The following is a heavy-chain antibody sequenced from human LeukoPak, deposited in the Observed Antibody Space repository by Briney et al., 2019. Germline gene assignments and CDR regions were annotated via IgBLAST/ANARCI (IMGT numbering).Heavy chain of an antibody. CDR1: GGSISSSSYY. V-gene: IGHV4-39*01. CDR2: IYYSGST. D-gene: IGHD3-10*01. Sequence: SETLSLTCTVSGGSISSSSYYWGWIRQPPGKGLEWIGSIYYSGSTYYNPSLKSRVTISIDTSKKQFSLRLSSVTAADTAVYYCARQVTDGSGSYNFDYWGQGTLVTVSS. J-gene: IGHJ4*02. CDR3: ARQVTDGSGSYNFDY.